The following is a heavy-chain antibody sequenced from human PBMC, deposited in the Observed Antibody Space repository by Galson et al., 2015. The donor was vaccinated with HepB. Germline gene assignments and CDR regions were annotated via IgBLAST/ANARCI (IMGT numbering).Heavy chain of an antibody. D-gene: IGHD6-13*01. J-gene: IGHJ2*01. CDR2: ISYDGSNK. V-gene: IGHV3-30*18. CDR3: VKDSSSWYRRYFDL. CDR1: GFTFSSYG. Sequence: SLRLSCAASGFTFSSYGMHWVRQAPGKGLEWVAVISYDGSNKYYADSVKGRFTISRDNSKNTLYLQMNSLRAEGTAVYYCVKDSSSWYRRYFDLWGRGTLVTVSS.